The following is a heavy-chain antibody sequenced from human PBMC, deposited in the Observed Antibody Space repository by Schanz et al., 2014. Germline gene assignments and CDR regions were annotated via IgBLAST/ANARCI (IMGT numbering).Heavy chain of an antibody. J-gene: IGHJ4*02. CDR2: ISGSGGST. CDR3: ARGDPVAGLDY. CDR1: GFTFSNHA. Sequence: EVHLLESGGGLVQPGGSLRLSCAASGFTFSNHALSWVRQAPGKGLEWVSGISGSGGSTYDADSVKGRFTISRDNSKNTLYLQMNSLRGEDTGMYYCARGDPVAGLDYWGRGTLXTVSS. V-gene: IGHV3-23*01.